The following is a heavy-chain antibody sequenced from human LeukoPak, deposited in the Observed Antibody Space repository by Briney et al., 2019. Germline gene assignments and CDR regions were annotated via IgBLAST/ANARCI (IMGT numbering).Heavy chain of an antibody. CDR2: ISGDGGST. V-gene: IGHV3-43*02. J-gene: IGHJ4*02. D-gene: IGHD3-10*01. CDR3: AKDKSFGPYLYFDY. Sequence: GGSLRLSCAASEFTFEDYAMHWVRQAPGKGLELVSLISGDGGSTYYADSVKGRFTISRDNSKNSLYLQMNSLRTEDTALYYCAKDKSFGPYLYFDYWGQGTLVTVSS. CDR1: EFTFEDYA.